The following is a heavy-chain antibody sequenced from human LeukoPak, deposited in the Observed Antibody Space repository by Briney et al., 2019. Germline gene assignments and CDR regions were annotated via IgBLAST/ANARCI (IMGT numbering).Heavy chain of an antibody. V-gene: IGHV1-69*13. Sequence: GASVKVSCKASGGTFSSYAISWVRQAPGQGLEWMGGIIPIFGTASYAQKFQGRVTITADETTSTAYTELSSLRSEDTAVYYCARDGYYYDSSGYWDLPNYNWFDPWGQGTLVTVSS. CDR1: GGTFSSYA. CDR3: ARDGYYYDSSGYWDLPNYNWFDP. CDR2: IIPIFGTA. D-gene: IGHD3-22*01. J-gene: IGHJ5*02.